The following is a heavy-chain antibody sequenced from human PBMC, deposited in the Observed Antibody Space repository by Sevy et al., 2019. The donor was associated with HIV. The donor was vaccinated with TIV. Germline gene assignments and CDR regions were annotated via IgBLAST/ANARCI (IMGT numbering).Heavy chain of an antibody. CDR2: IYTSGST. Sequence: SETLSLTCTVSGGSISSGSYYWSWIRQPAGKGLEWIGRIYTSGSTNYNPSLKSRVTISVDTSKNQFSLKLSSVTAADTAVYYCARGGLLWFGELFRDWYFDLWGRGTLVTVSS. J-gene: IGHJ2*01. CDR1: GGSISSGSYY. CDR3: ARGGLLWFGELFRDWYFDL. V-gene: IGHV4-61*02. D-gene: IGHD3-10*01.